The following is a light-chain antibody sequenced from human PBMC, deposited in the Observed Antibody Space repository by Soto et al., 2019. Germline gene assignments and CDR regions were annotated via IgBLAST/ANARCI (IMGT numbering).Light chain of an antibody. J-gene: IGLJ2*01. Sequence: QSALTQPASVSGSPGQSITISCTGTSSDVGGYDYVSWYQQHPRKAPKVMIYEVSNRPSGVSNRFSGSKSGNTASLTISGLQAEDEADYYCSSYTTSSTLVLFGGGTKLTVL. CDR3: SSYTTSSTLVL. V-gene: IGLV2-14*01. CDR1: SSDVGGYDY. CDR2: EVS.